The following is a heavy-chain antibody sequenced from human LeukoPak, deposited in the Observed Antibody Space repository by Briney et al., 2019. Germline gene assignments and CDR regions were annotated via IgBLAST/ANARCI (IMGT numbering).Heavy chain of an antibody. Sequence: APVKVSCKASGYTFTSYGISWVRQAPGQGLEWMGWISAYNGNTNYAQKLQGRVTMTTDTSTGTAYMELRSLRSDDTAVYYCARDLLEDYYGSGSYYTTFDYWGQGTLVTVSS. J-gene: IGHJ4*02. CDR1: GYTFTSYG. CDR3: ARDLLEDYYGSGSYYTTFDY. CDR2: ISAYNGNT. D-gene: IGHD3-10*01. V-gene: IGHV1-18*01.